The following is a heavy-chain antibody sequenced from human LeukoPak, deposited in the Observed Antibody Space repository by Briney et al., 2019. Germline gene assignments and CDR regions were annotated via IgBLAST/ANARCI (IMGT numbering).Heavy chain of an antibody. Sequence: GGSLRLSSAASGFTFSNAWMSWVRQAPGKGLEWVGRIKSKTDGGTTDYAAPVKGRFTISRDDSKNTLYLQMNSLKTEDTAVYYCTTQGPEYYDILTGLDYWGQGTLVTVSS. CDR2: IKSKTDGGTT. V-gene: IGHV3-15*01. J-gene: IGHJ4*02. D-gene: IGHD3-9*01. CDR1: GFTFSNAW. CDR3: TTQGPEYYDILTGLDY.